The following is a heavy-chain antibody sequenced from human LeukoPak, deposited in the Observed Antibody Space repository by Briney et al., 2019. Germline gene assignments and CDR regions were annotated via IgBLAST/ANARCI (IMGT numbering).Heavy chain of an antibody. CDR3: ARDALWFGDIYYYGMDV. V-gene: IGHV3-11*01. D-gene: IGHD3-10*01. CDR1: GFTFSDYY. J-gene: IGHJ6*02. CDR2: ISSSGSTI. Sequence: GGSLRLSCAASGFTFSDYYMSWVRQAPGKGLEWVSYISSSGSTIYYADSVKGRFTISRDNAKNTLYLQMNSLRAEDTAEYYCARDALWFGDIYYYGMDVWGQGTTVTVSS.